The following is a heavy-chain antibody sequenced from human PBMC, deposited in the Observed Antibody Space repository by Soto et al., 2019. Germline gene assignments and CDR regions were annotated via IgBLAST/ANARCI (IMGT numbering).Heavy chain of an antibody. D-gene: IGHD2-15*01. V-gene: IGHV3-30-3*01. J-gene: IGHJ6*02. Sequence: GGSLRLSCAASGFTFSSYAMHWVRQAPGKGLEWVAVISYDGSNKYYADSVKGRFTISRDNSKNTLYLQMNSLRAEDTAVYYCARSKWGYCSGGSCPYGRGMDVWGQGTTVTV. CDR1: GFTFSSYA. CDR3: ARSKWGYCSGGSCPYGRGMDV. CDR2: ISYDGSNK.